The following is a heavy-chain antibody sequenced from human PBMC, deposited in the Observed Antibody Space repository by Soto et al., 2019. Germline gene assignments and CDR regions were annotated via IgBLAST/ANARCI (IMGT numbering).Heavy chain of an antibody. Sequence: EVQLLESGGGLVQPGGSLRLSCAASGFTFSSYAMGWVRQAPGKGLEWVSVISGSGDSTYYADSVKGRFTISRDNSKNTLYLQMNSLRAEDTSVYYCAQRGSGSYFDYWGQGTLVTVSS. D-gene: IGHD3-10*01. CDR1: GFTFSSYA. CDR2: ISGSGDST. V-gene: IGHV3-23*01. J-gene: IGHJ4*02. CDR3: AQRGSGSYFDY.